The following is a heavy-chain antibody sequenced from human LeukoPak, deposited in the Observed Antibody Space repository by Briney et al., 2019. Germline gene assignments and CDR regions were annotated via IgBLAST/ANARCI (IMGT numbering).Heavy chain of an antibody. V-gene: IGHV3-48*03. CDR2: ISGSGSTI. J-gene: IGHJ4*02. D-gene: IGHD3-16*02. CDR3: AKVGVTFGGVIDYFDY. CDR1: GFTFSSYE. Sequence: GGSLRLSCAASGFTFSSYEMNWVRQAPGKGLEWVSDISGSGSTIYYADSVKGRFTISRDNAKNPLYLQMNSLRAEDTAVYYCAKVGVTFGGVIDYFDYGGEGTLVTVPS.